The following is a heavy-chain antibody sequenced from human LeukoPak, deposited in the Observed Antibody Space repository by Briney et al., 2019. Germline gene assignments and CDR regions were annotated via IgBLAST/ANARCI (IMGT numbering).Heavy chain of an antibody. CDR3: ARDTGRGFGGVIVKVYYYYMDV. J-gene: IGHJ6*03. Sequence: GGALTLSSLGSGFTFTTYLMSWVRQAAGKGREWVANIKQDGREKYYVDPLKGRFTISRDNANNSLYLQMNSLRPEETAVDYCARDTGRGFGGVIVKVYYYYMDVWGKGTTVTASS. V-gene: IGHV3-7*01. CDR1: GFTFTTYL. CDR2: IKQDGREK. D-gene: IGHD3-16*02.